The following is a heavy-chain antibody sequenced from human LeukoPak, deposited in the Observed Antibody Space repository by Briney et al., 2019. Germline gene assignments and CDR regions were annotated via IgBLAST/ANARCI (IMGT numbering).Heavy chain of an antibody. CDR1: GFTFSDYY. Sequence: GESLRLSCAASGFTFSDYYMSWIRQAPGKGLEWVSYISSSSSYTNYADSVKGRFTISRDNAKNSLYLQMNSLRAEDTAVYYCARERDYYDSSGYYYAFDYWGQGTLVTVSS. CDR3: ARERDYYDSSGYYYAFDY. V-gene: IGHV3-11*05. J-gene: IGHJ4*02. D-gene: IGHD3-22*01. CDR2: ISSSSSYT.